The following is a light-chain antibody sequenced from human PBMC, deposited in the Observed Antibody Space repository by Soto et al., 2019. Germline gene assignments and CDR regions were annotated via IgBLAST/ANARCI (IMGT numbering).Light chain of an antibody. CDR1: QSISTY. CDR2: SAS. V-gene: IGKV1-39*01. CDR3: QQRFNTLT. Sequence: DLQMTQSPSSLSPSVGDRVTITCRASQSISTYVSWYQHRPGKAPKLLIYSASTLQSGVPPRFSGSGSGTDFTLTISSLQPEDFATYYCQQRFNTLTFGGGTKVEIE. J-gene: IGKJ4*01.